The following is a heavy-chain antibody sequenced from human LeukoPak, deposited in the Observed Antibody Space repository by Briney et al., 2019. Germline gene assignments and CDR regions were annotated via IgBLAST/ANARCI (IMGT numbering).Heavy chain of an antibody. CDR2: IKQDGSEK. CDR1: GFTFSSYW. V-gene: IGHV3-7*01. CDR3: ARGTYYDFWSGYQLDY. J-gene: IGHJ4*02. D-gene: IGHD3-3*01. Sequence: GGSLRLSCAASGFTFSSYWMSWVRQAPGKGLEWVANIKQDGSEKYYVDSVKGRFTISRDNAKNSLYLQMNSLRAEDTAVYYCARGTYYDFWSGYQLDYWGQGTLVTVSS.